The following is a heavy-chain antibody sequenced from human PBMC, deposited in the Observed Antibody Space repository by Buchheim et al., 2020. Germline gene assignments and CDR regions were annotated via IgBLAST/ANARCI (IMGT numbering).Heavy chain of an antibody. Sequence: QLQLQESGPGLVKPSETLSLTCTVSGGSISNSAYFWGWIRQPPGKGPGWIATIRYSGTTYFNPSLQNRLTISVATSKNQFSLTLRSVTAADTALYYCARENRDGYRNGVDVWGQGTT. D-gene: IGHD5-24*01. J-gene: IGHJ6*02. V-gene: IGHV4-39*07. CDR3: ARENRDGYRNGVDV. CDR1: GGSISNSAYF. CDR2: IRYSGTT.